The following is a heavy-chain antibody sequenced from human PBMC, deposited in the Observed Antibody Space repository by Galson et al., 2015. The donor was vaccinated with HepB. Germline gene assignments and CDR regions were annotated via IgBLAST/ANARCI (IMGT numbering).Heavy chain of an antibody. CDR3: ARDPAGWGAARQLVDY. CDR1: GFTFSSYS. D-gene: IGHD6-6*01. CDR2: ISSSSSTI. V-gene: IGHV3-48*02. Sequence: SLRLSCAASGFTFSSYSMNWVRQAPGKGLEWVSYISSSSSTIYYADSVKGRFTISRDNAKNSLYLQMNSLRDEDTAVYYCARDPAGWGAARQLVDYWGQGTLVTVSS. J-gene: IGHJ4*02.